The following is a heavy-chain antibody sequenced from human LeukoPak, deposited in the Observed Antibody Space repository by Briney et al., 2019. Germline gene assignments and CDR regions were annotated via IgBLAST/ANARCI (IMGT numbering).Heavy chain of an antibody. V-gene: IGHV3-11*05. CDR2: ISSSSSYT. Sequence: PGGSLILSCAASGFTFSDYYMSWIRQAPGKGLEWVSYISSSSSYTNYADSVKGRFTISRDNAKNSLYLQMNSLRAEDTAVYYCARGAGYSYGRRYYFDYWGQGTLVTVSS. D-gene: IGHD5-18*01. CDR3: ARGAGYSYGRRYYFDY. J-gene: IGHJ4*02. CDR1: GFTFSDYY.